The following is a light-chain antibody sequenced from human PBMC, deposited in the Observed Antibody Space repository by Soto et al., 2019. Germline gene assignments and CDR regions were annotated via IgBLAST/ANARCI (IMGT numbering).Light chain of an antibody. CDR2: DAS. CDR3: LQRSNWRT. J-gene: IGKJ2*01. CDR1: PSVSSY. Sequence: EIVLTQSPATMSLSPGERATLSCRASPSVSSYLAWYQQKPGQAPRLLIYDASNRATGIPARFSGSGSGTDFTLTISGLEPEDFAVYYCLQRSNWRTFGQGTKLELK. V-gene: IGKV3-11*01.